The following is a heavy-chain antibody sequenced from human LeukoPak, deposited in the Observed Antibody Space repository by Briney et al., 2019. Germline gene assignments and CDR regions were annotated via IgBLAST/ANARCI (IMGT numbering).Heavy chain of an antibody. D-gene: IGHD5-24*01. CDR2: IYPGDSDT. V-gene: IGHV5-51*01. CDR1: GYSFTSYW. Sequence: GESLKISCKGSGYSFTSYWIGWVRQMPGKGLEWMGIIYPGDSDTRYSPSFQGQVTISADKSISTAYLQSSSLKASDTAMYYCAAHGRALEMATILDAFHIWGQGTMVTVSS. CDR3: AAHGRALEMATILDAFHI. J-gene: IGHJ3*02.